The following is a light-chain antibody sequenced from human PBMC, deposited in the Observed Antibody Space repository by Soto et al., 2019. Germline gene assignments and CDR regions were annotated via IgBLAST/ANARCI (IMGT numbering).Light chain of an antibody. CDR3: QQYNNWPRT. V-gene: IGKV3-15*01. Sequence: EIVMTQSPATLSMSPGERATLSCRASQSVSSSLAWYQQKPGQAPRLLIYGASTRATGIPARVSGSGSGTEFILTISGLQSEDFAVYYCQQYNNWPRTFGQGTKV. CDR1: QSVSSS. J-gene: IGKJ1*01. CDR2: GAS.